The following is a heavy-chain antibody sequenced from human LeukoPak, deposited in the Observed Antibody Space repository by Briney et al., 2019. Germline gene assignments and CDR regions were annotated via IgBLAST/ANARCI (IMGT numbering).Heavy chain of an antibody. CDR2: ISSSGSTI. J-gene: IGHJ6*03. CDR3: ARVPPYDFWSGCYYYYYMDV. V-gene: IGHV3-11*04. CDR1: GFTFSDYY. D-gene: IGHD3-3*01. Sequence: GGSLRLSCVASGFTFSDYYMSWIRQAPGKGLEWVSYISSSGSTIYYADSVKGRFTISRDNAKNSLYLQMNSLRAEDTAVYYCARVPPYDFWSGCYYYYYMDVWGKGTTVTVSS.